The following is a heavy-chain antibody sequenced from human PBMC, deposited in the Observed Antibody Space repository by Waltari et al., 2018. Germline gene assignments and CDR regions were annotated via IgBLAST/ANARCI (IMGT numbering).Heavy chain of an antibody. CDR3: ARDETYYYDSSGLIDY. D-gene: IGHD3-22*01. V-gene: IGHV3-7*01. CDR2: IKQDGSEK. J-gene: IGHJ4*02. Sequence: EVQLVESGGGLVQPGGSLRLSCAASGFTFSSYWMSWVRQAPGKGLEWVANIKQDGSEKYYVDSVKGRFTISRDNAKNSLYLQMNSLRAEDTDVYYCARDETYYYDSSGLIDYWGQGTLVTVSS. CDR1: GFTFSSYW.